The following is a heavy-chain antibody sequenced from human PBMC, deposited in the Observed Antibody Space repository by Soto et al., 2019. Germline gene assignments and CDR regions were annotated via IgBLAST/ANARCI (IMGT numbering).Heavy chain of an antibody. CDR2: IKHSGST. J-gene: IGHJ6*02. CDR3: ASVPCSGGSCYLTSRYQHYVRDX. V-gene: IGHV4-34*01. Sequence: PSETLSLTCAVYNGSFSGCYWSWVRQAPGKGLEWIGEIKHSGSTNYNPSLESRVTISVDTSKDHVFLNLRSVTAADMGVYYFASVPCSGGSCYLTSRYQHYVRDXWGQGTTVTVS. D-gene: IGHD2-15*01. CDR1: NGSFSGCY.